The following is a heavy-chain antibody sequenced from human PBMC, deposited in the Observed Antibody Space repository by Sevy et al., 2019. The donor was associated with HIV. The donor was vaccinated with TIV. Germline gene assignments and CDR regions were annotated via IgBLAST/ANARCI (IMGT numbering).Heavy chain of an antibody. Sequence: SETLSLTCTVSGGSMKSYYWSWVRQTPGKGLEWIGYIYQSGTTIYNPSLKSRVTISIDTSMYQFSLSLSSVTAADTAVYYCVRSGEGFGSGSYAPFDFWGQGALVTVSS. CDR2: IYQSGTT. CDR1: GGSMKSYY. CDR3: VRSGEGFGSGSYAPFDF. J-gene: IGHJ4*02. D-gene: IGHD3-10*01. V-gene: IGHV4-59*01.